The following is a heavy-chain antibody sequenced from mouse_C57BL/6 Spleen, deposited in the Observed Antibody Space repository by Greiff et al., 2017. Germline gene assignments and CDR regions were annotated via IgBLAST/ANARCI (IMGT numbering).Heavy chain of an antibody. V-gene: IGHV1-74*01. J-gene: IGHJ2*01. D-gene: IGHD3-1*01. Sequence: QVQLQQPGAELVKPGASVKVSCKASGYTFTSYWMHWVKQRPGQGLEWIGRINPSDSDTNYNQKFKGKATLTVDKSSSTAYMQLSSLTSEESAGYDCAISGGFDYWGQGTTLTVSS. CDR2: INPSDSDT. CDR1: GYTFTSYW. CDR3: AISGGFDY.